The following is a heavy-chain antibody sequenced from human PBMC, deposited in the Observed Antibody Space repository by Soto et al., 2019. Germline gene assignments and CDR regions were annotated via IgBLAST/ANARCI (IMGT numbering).Heavy chain of an antibody. V-gene: IGHV4-34*01. J-gene: IGHJ5*02. CDR2: INHSGST. Sequence: SETLSLTCAVYGESFSDYYWSWIRQPPGKGLEWIGEINHSGSTNYNPSLMSRVTISVDTSKNQFSLKVRSVTAADTAVYYCARAGRKNYDYWFDPWGQGTLVTVS. D-gene: IGHD3-16*01. CDR3: ARAGRKNYDYWFDP. CDR1: GESFSDYY.